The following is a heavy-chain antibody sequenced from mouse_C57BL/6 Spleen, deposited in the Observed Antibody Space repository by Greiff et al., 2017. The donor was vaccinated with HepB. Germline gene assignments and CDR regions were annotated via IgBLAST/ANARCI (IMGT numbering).Heavy chain of an antibody. CDR3: ARSGDYGSSSWFAY. Sequence: VQLKESGAELVRPGTSVKMSCKASGYTFTNYWIGWAKQRPGHGLEWIGDIYPGGGYTNYNEKFKGKATLTADKSSSTAYMQFSSLTSEDSAIYYCARSGDYGSSSWFAYWGQGTLVTVSA. D-gene: IGHD1-1*01. CDR2: IYPGGGYT. CDR1: GYTFTNYW. V-gene: IGHV1-63*01. J-gene: IGHJ3*01.